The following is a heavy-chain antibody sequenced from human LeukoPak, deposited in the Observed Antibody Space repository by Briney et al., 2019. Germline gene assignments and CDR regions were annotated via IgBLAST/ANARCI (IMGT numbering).Heavy chain of an antibody. D-gene: IGHD3-10*01. J-gene: IGHJ6*02. Sequence: SQTLSLTCAISGDTVFSTTAAWNWIRQSPSRGLEWLGRAYYRSEWYNDYGSSVQSRITISPDTSKNQFSLQLTSVTPEDTAVYYCTRDRGGMGVWGQGTTVTVSS. CDR1: GDTVFSTTAA. CDR2: AYYRSEWYN. V-gene: IGHV6-1*01. CDR3: TRDRGGMGV.